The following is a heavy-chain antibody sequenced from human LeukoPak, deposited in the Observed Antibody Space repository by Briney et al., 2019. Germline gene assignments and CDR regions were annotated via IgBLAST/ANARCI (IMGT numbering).Heavy chain of an antibody. Sequence: SVKVSCKASGGTFSSYAISWVRQAPGQGLEWMGGIIPIFGTANYAQKFQGRVTITADKSTSTAYMELSSLRSEDTAVYYCARDQGGATTRRSYWFDPWGQGTLVTVSS. CDR3: ARDQGGATTRRSYWFDP. CDR1: GGTFSSYA. D-gene: IGHD1-26*01. V-gene: IGHV1-69*06. J-gene: IGHJ5*02. CDR2: IIPIFGTA.